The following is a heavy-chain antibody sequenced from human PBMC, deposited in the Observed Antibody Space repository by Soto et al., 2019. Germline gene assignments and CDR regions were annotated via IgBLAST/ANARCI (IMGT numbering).Heavy chain of an antibody. V-gene: IGHV4-31*03. CDR2: IYYSGST. CDR1: GGSISSGGYY. CDR3: ARGGLLWFGELLLEGWFDP. D-gene: IGHD3-10*01. J-gene: IGHJ5*02. Sequence: PSETLSLTCTVSGGSISSGGYYWSWIRQHPGKGLEWIGYIYYSGSTYYNPSLKSRVTISVDTSKNQFSLKLSSVTAADTAVYFCARGGLLWFGELLLEGWFDPWGQGTLVTVSS.